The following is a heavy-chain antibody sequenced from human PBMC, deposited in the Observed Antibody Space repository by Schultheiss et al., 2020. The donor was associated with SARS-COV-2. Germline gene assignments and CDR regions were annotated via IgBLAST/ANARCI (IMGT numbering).Heavy chain of an antibody. CDR3: AKASAYRSSGYYYFMDV. J-gene: IGHJ6*03. D-gene: IGHD6-13*01. Sequence: GESLKISCAASGFTFSSYSMNWVRQAPGKGLEWVSSISSSSSYIYYADSVKGRFTISRDNSKNTLSLQMSSLRVEDTAVYFCAKASAYRSSGYYYFMDVWGKGTTVTVSS. CDR2: ISSSSSYI. CDR1: GFTFSSYS. V-gene: IGHV3-21*01.